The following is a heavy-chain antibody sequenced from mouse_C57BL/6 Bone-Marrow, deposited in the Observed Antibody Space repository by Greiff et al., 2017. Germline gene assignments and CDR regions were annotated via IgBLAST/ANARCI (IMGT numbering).Heavy chain of an antibody. J-gene: IGHJ3*01. CDR2: ISSGGSYT. CDR1: GFTFSSYG. Sequence: EVKLMESGGDLVKPGGSLKLSCAASGFTFSSYGMSWVRQTPDKRLEWVATISSGGSYTYYPDSVKGRFTISRDNAKNTLYLQMSSLKSEDTAMYGGASPVRTYWGQGTLVTVSA. CDR3: ASPVRTY. D-gene: IGHD1-1*01. V-gene: IGHV5-6*01.